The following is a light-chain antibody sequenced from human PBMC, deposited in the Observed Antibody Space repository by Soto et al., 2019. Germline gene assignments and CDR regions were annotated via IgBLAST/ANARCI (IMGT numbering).Light chain of an antibody. Sequence: QSVLTQPPSASGSHGQSVTISCTGTSSDVGAYNYVSWYQQYPGKAPKLMIYEVTKRPSGVPDRFSGSKSGNTASLTVSGLQAEDEADYYCTSYVGNDIWVFGGGTKVTVL. CDR2: EVT. CDR3: TSYVGNDIWV. V-gene: IGLV2-8*01. J-gene: IGLJ3*02. CDR1: SSDVGAYNY.